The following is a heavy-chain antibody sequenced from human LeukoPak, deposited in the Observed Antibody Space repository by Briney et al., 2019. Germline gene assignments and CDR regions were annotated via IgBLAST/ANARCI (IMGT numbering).Heavy chain of an antibody. CDR3: VTGYYEPFDN. CDR1: GASLSDYY. D-gene: IGHD3-3*01. J-gene: IGHJ4*02. CDR2: ISDTGKT. Sequence: PSETLSLTCNVSGASLSDYYWGWIRQSPAKGLEWLGYISDTGKTDYNPSLNSRGTLPLDTSKNQFSLRLASVTAADTAVYYCVTGYYEPFDNWGQGTLVTVSP. V-gene: IGHV4-59*01.